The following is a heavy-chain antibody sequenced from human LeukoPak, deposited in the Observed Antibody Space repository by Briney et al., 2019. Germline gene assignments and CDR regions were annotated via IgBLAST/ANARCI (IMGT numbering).Heavy chain of an antibody. J-gene: IGHJ4*02. V-gene: IGHV3-30*18. CDR1: GFTFSSYG. CDR2: TSYDGSNR. D-gene: IGHD3-3*01. CDR3: AKAYDFWSGPRGYFDY. Sequence: GGSLRLSCAASGFTFSSYGMHWVRQAPGKGLEWVAATSYDGSNRHYADSVKGRFTISRDNSKNTLYLQMNSLRAEDTAVYYCAKAYDFWSGPRGYFDYWGQGTLVTVSS.